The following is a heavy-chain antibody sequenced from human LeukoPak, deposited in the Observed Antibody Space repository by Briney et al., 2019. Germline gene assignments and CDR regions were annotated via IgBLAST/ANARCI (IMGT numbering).Heavy chain of an antibody. V-gene: IGHV1-69*05. Sequence: SVNVSCKASGGTFSSYAISWVRQAPGQGLEWMGGIIPIFGTANYAQKFQGRVTITTDESTSTAYMELSSLRSEDTAVYYCARSPYIGVRGNYYYYMDVWGKGTTVTVSS. CDR1: GGTFSSYA. D-gene: IGHD3-10*01. CDR3: ARSPYIGVRGNYYYYMDV. J-gene: IGHJ6*03. CDR2: IIPIFGTA.